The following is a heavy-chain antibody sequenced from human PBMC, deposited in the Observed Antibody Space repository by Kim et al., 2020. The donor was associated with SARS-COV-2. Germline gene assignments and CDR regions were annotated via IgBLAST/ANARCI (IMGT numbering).Heavy chain of an antibody. CDR3: ARGDGEGSYYYYYGMDV. V-gene: IGHV4-59*13. J-gene: IGHJ6*02. CDR1: GGSLSSSY. D-gene: IGHD3-10*01. CDR2: IYYSGST. Sequence: SETLSLTCTVSGGSLSSSYWSWIRQPPGKGLEWIGYIYYSGSTNYNPSLKSRVTISVDTSKNQFSLKLSSVTAVDTAVYYCARGDGEGSYYYYYGMDVWGQGTTVTVSS.